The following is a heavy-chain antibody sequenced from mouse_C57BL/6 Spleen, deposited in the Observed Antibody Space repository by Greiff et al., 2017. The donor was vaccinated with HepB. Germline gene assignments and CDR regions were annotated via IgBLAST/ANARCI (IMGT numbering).Heavy chain of an antibody. CDR3: ARSPIYYGNYGDAMDY. V-gene: IGHV5-17*01. CDR2: ISSGSSTI. D-gene: IGHD2-1*01. J-gene: IGHJ4*01. Sequence: EVQLVESGGGLVKPGGSLKLSCAASGFTFSDYGMHWVRQAPEKGLEWVAYISSGSSTIYYADTVKGRFTISRDNAKNTLFLQMTSLRSEDTAMYYCARSPIYYGNYGDAMDYWDQGTSVTVSS. CDR1: GFTFSDYG.